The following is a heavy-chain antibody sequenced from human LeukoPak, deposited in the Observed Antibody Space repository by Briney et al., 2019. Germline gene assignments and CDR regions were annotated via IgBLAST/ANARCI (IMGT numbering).Heavy chain of an antibody. V-gene: IGHV3-7*01. CDR2: IKQDGSEK. D-gene: IGHD5/OR15-5a*01. J-gene: IGHJ4*02. Sequence: PGGSLRLSCAASGFTFSSCWMSWVRQAPGKGLEWVANIKQDGSEKYYVDSVKGRFTISRDNAKNSLYLQMNSLRAEDTAVYYCARDLFYAGHYWGQGTLVTVSS. CDR1: GFTFSSCW. CDR3: ARDLFYAGHY.